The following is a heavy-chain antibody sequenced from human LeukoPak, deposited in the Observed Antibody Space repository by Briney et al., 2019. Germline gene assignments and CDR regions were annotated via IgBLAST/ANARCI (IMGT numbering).Heavy chain of an antibody. CDR3: ARGGIAAAGITDY. J-gene: IGHJ4*02. D-gene: IGHD6-13*01. V-gene: IGHV1-2*02. CDR2: LNSNSGGT. Sequence: GASVKVSCKGSGSTFTAHYIHWVRQAPGLGPEWMGWLNSNSGGTNYAPKFHGRVTLTRDKSIGTAYMELSRLRSDDTAVYYCARGGIAAAGITDYWGQGTLVTVSS. CDR1: GSTFTAHY.